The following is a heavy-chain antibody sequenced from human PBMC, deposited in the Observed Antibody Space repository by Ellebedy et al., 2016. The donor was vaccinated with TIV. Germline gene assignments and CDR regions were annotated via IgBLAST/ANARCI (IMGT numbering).Heavy chain of an antibody. CDR2: FGSGGDS. J-gene: IGHJ2*01. V-gene: IGHV3-13*01. CDR1: GFTFRIYD. D-gene: IGHD1-14*01. CDR3: VRGGAAPHNRYFDF. Sequence: GESLKISCAASGFTFRIYDMHWVRQSIGKGLEWVSAFGSGGDSYYPPSVKGRFTISRENDKSSVYLQMNSLRVGDTAVYYCVRGGAAPHNRYFDFWGRGTLVTVSS.